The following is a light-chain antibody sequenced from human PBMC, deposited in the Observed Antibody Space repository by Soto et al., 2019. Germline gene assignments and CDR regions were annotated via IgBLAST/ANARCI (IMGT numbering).Light chain of an antibody. J-gene: IGKJ1*01. V-gene: IGKV1-39*01. Sequence: DIQMTQSPSSLSASVGDRVTITCRASQSISIYLNWYQQKPGQAPKLLIYAATRLQSGVPSRFSGGGSGTDFTLTISSLQREDFATYYCQQSYSIPETFGQGTKVDIK. CDR2: AAT. CDR1: QSISIY. CDR3: QQSYSIPET.